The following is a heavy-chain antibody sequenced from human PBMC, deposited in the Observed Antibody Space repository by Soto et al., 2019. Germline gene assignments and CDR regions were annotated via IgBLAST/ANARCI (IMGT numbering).Heavy chain of an antibody. CDR1: GFTFSSFA. D-gene: IGHD3-10*01. V-gene: IGHV3-23*01. J-gene: IGHJ4*02. Sequence: GGSLRLSCAASGFTFSSFAMSWVRQAPGKGLEWVSGVSGSGASTNYADSVKGRFTISRDNSKNTLYLQMNSLRAEDTAVYYCAKNPLFAEITHFDDWSQGTLVTVSS. CDR3: AKNPLFAEITHFDD. CDR2: VSGSGAST.